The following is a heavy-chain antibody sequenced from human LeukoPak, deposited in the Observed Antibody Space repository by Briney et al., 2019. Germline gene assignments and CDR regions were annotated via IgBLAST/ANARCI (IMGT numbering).Heavy chain of an antibody. CDR3: ARDESGDNDAFDI. D-gene: IGHD2-21*01. J-gene: IGHJ3*02. CDR1: GITFSMYS. Sequence: GGSLRLSCAASGITFSMYSMNWVRQAPGKGLEWVSYISSSSSIKYYADSVKGRFTISRGNAKNSLYLQMNSLRVEDTAVYYCARDESGDNDAFDIWGQGTMVTVSS. CDR2: ISSSSSIK. V-gene: IGHV3-21*05.